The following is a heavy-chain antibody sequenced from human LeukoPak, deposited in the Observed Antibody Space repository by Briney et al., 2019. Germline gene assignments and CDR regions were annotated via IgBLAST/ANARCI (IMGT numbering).Heavy chain of an antibody. CDR3: ARRPRGVIIKTWFDS. CDR2: INHSGSA. V-gene: IGHV4-34*01. Sequence: SETLSLTCAVYDGSFSGYYCSWIRQPPGKGLEWIGEINHSGSANYNPSLKSRVTILLDMSKNQFSLNLSSVTAADAAVYYCARRPRGVIIKTWFDSWGQGTLVTVSS. D-gene: IGHD3-10*01. CDR1: DGSFSGYY. J-gene: IGHJ5*01.